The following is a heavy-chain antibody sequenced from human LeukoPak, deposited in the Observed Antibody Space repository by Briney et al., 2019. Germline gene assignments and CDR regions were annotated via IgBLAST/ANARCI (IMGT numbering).Heavy chain of an antibody. CDR3: ARQGYGDYSDC. J-gene: IGHJ4*02. D-gene: IGHD4-17*01. CDR2: IDPSDSYT. V-gene: IGHV5-10-1*01. Sequence: RQXXXKGXEWMGRIDPSDSYTNYSPSFQGHVTISADKSISTAYLQWSSLKASDTAMYYCARQGYGDYSDCWGQGTLVTVSS.